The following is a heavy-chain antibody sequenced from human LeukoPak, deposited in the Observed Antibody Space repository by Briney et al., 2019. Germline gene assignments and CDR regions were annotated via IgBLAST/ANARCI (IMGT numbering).Heavy chain of an antibody. CDR3: AKDGGLQYYYYYYYMDV. D-gene: IGHD4-11*01. CDR2: ISYDGSNK. CDR1: GFTFSSYG. Sequence: GGSLRLSCAASGFTFSSYGMHWVRQAPGKGLEWVAVISYDGSNKYYPDSVKDRFTISRDNSKNTLYLQMNSLRAEDTAVYYCAKDGGLQYYYYYYYMDVWGKGTTVTVSS. J-gene: IGHJ6*03. V-gene: IGHV3-30*18.